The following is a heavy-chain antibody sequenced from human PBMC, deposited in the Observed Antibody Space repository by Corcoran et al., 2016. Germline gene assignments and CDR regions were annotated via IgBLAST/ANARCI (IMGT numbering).Heavy chain of an antibody. J-gene: IGHJ6*02. CDR3: ARDIVVVVAATNYYYGMDV. Sequence: QVQLVESGGGVVQPGRSLRLSCAASGFTFSSYGMHWVRQAPGKGLEWVAVIWYDGSNKYYADSVKGCFTISRDNSKNTLYLQINSLRAEDTAVYYFARDIVVVVAATNYYYGMDVWGQGTTVTVSS. V-gene: IGHV3-33*01. CDR2: IWYDGSNK. CDR1: GFTFSSYG. D-gene: IGHD2-15*01.